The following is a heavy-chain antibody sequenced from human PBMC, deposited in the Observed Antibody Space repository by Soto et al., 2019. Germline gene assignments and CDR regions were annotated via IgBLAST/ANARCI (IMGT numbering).Heavy chain of an antibody. J-gene: IGHJ4*02. V-gene: IGHV1-2*04. CDR3: ARDWYAGIAAAGMGYYFDY. D-gene: IGHD6-13*01. CDR1: GYTFTGYY. CDR2: INPNSGGT. Sequence: ASVKVSCKASGYTFTGYYMHWVRQAPGQGLEWMGWINPNSGGTNYAQKFQGWVTMTRDTSISTAYMELSRLRSDDTAVYYCARDWYAGIAAAGMGYYFDYWGQGTLVTVSS.